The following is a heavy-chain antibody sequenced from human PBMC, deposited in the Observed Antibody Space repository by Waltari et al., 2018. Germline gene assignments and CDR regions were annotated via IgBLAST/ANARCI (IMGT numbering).Heavy chain of an antibody. Sequence: EVQLVESGGGLVQPGRSLRLSCAASGFTFDDYAMHWVRHAPGKGLEGVSGISWNSGSIGYADSVKGRFTITRDNAKNSLYLQMNRLRAEDMALYYCAKADSSSWILGWFDPWGQGTLVTVSS. J-gene: IGHJ5*02. CDR3: AKADSSSWILGWFDP. V-gene: IGHV3-9*03. D-gene: IGHD6-13*01. CDR1: GFTFDDYA. CDR2: ISWNSGSI.